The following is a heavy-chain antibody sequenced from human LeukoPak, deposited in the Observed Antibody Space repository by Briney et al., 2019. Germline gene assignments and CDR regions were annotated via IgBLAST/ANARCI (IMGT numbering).Heavy chain of an antibody. CDR2: IYYSGST. CDR1: SDSISSYY. Sequence: PSETLSLSCTVSSDSISSYYWSWIRQPPGKGLEWIGYIYYSGSTDYNPSLKSRVTISVDTSKNQFSLKLRPVTAADTAVYYCARGVVIAPQTFDYWGQGTLVTVSS. J-gene: IGHJ4*02. D-gene: IGHD2-21*01. V-gene: IGHV4-59*01. CDR3: ARGVVIAPQTFDY.